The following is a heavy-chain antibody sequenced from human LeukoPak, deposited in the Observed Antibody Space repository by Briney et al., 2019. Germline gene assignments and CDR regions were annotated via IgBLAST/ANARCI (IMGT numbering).Heavy chain of an antibody. D-gene: IGHD3-16*02. J-gene: IGHJ4*02. Sequence: PGGSLRLSCAASGFTSSIYAMYWVRQAPGKGLEYVSAISSDGSRANYANSVKGRFTISRDNSKNTLYLQLGALRPEDMAVYYCARGVSYGSRLGELSLPQLPYFDYWGQGTLVTVSS. CDR2: ISSDGSRA. V-gene: IGHV3-64*01. CDR1: GFTSSIYA. CDR3: ARGVSYGSRLGELSLPQLPYFDY.